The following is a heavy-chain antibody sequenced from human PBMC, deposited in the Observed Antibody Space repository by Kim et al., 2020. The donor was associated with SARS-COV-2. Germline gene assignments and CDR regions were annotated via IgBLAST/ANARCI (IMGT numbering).Heavy chain of an antibody. D-gene: IGHD3-10*01. CDR1: GFTFSSYG. Sequence: GGSLRLSCAASGFTFSSYGMHWVRQAPGKGLEWVAVISYDGSNKYYADSVKGRFTISRDNSKNTLYLQMNSLRAEDTAVYYCAKGTYYYGSGSYYSRYYYYYYGMDVWGQGTTVTVSS. J-gene: IGHJ6*02. CDR2: ISYDGSNK. CDR3: AKGTYYYGSGSYYSRYYYYYYGMDV. V-gene: IGHV3-30*18.